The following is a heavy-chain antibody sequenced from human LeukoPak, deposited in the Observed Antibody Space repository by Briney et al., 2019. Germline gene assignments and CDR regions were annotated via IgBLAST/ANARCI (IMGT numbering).Heavy chain of an antibody. J-gene: IGHJ4*02. V-gene: IGHV3-30-3*01. CDR1: GFTFSSYA. CDR2: ISYDGSNK. Sequence: QPGGSLRLSCAASGFTFSSYAMHWVRQAPGKGLEWVAVISYDGSNKYYADSVKGRFTISRDNSKNTLYLQMNSLRDEDTAVYYCARDAGSYTPLVDYWGQGTLVTVSS. D-gene: IGHD1-26*01. CDR3: ARDAGSYTPLVDY.